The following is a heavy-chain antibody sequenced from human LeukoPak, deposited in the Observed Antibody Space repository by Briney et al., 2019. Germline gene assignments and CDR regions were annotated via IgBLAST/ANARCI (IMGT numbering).Heavy chain of an antibody. Sequence: TLSLTCSVPGGSVTSGSSYWSWIRQPAREGLGWFGRISTSGSTNYNPSLKSRVTMSLDTSKNHFSLKLNSLTAANTAVYYCAMGAALAIDYWGQGALVTVSS. CDR1: GGSVTSGSSY. J-gene: IGHJ4*02. V-gene: IGHV4-61*02. D-gene: IGHD2-15*01. CDR2: ISTSGST. CDR3: AMGAALAIDY.